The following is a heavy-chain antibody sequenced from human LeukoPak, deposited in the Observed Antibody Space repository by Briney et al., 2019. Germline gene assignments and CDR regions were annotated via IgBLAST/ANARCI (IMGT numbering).Heavy chain of an antibody. D-gene: IGHD3-10*01. CDR2: INPNSGGT. Sequence: SVKVSCKASGYTFTGYYIHWVRQAPGQGLKCMGWINPNSGGTNYAQKFQGRVTMTRDTSISIAYMELSRLRSDDTAVYYCARGGSGSYFSWLDPWGQGTLVTVSS. CDR3: ARGGSGSYFSWLDP. CDR1: GYTFTGYY. V-gene: IGHV1-2*02. J-gene: IGHJ5*02.